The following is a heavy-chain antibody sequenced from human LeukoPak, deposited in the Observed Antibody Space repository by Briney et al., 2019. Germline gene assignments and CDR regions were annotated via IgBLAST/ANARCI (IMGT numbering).Heavy chain of an antibody. CDR1: GYTFTGYY. V-gene: IGHV1-18*04. CDR3: ARDNAPLSTYYDFWSGYFGWGLDV. CDR2: ISAYNGNT. D-gene: IGHD3-3*01. Sequence: ASVKVSCKASGYTFTGYYMHWVRQAPGQGLEWMGWISAYNGNTNYAQKLQGRVTMTTDTSTSTAYMELRSLRSDDTAVYYCARDNAPLSTYYDFWSGYFGWGLDVWGKGTTVTVSS. J-gene: IGHJ6*04.